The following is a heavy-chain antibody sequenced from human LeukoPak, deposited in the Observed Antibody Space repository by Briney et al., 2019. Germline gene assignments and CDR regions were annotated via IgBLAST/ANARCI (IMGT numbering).Heavy chain of an antibody. D-gene: IGHD3-22*01. Sequence: SETLSLTCTVSGGSISSYYWSWIRQPAGKGLEWIGRIYTSGSTNYNPSLKSRVTMSVDTSKNQFPLKLSSVTAADTAVYYCARDRDYYDSSGYYDHAAFDIWGQGTMVTVSS. CDR2: IYTSGST. CDR3: ARDRDYYDSSGYYDHAAFDI. V-gene: IGHV4-4*07. CDR1: GGSISSYY. J-gene: IGHJ3*02.